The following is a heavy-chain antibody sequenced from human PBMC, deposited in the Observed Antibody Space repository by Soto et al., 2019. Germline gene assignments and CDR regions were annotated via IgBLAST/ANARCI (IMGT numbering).Heavy chain of an antibody. CDR2: INPNSGGT. D-gene: IGHD3-22*01. CDR1: GYTFTGYY. CDR3: ARVTGRDSSGYHDAFDI. Sequence: GASVKVSCKASGYTFTGYYMHWVRQAPGQGLEWMGWINPNSGGTNYAQKFQGWVTMTRDTSISTAYMELSRLRSDDTAVYYCARVTGRDSSGYHDAFDIWGQGTMVTVSS. V-gene: IGHV1-2*04. J-gene: IGHJ3*02.